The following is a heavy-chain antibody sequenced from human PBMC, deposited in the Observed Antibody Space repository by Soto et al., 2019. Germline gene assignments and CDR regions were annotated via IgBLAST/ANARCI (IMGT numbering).Heavy chain of an antibody. D-gene: IGHD3-22*01. J-gene: IGHJ5*01. CDR3: ARDRYSSGWLDY. CDR1: GGSITTSSYN. Sequence: SETLSLTCSVSGGSITTSSYNWDWIRQPPGKGLEWIGYIPYSGSTNYSPSLKSRVTMSIDTSNDQFSLKLSSVTAADTAVYYCARDRYSSGWLDYWGHGTLVTVS. V-gene: IGHV4-61*01. CDR2: IPYSGST.